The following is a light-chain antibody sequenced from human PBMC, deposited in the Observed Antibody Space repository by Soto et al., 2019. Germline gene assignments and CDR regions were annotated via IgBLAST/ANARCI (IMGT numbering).Light chain of an antibody. CDR2: KAS. CDR1: QTISSW. CDR3: QHYNSYSEA. Sequence: DLQMTQSPSTLSGSVGDRVTITCRASQTISSWLAWYQQKPGKAPKLLIYKASTLKSGVPSRFSGSGSGTEFTLTISSLQPDAFATYYYQHYNSYSEAFGQGTKVELK. V-gene: IGKV1-5*03. J-gene: IGKJ1*01.